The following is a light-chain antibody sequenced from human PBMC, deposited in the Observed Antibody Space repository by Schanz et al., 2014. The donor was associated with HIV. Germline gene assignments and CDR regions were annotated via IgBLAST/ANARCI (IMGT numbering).Light chain of an antibody. CDR2: EAS. CDR1: QSISGW. J-gene: IGKJ2*03. CDR3: LQYNDYAYS. Sequence: DIQMTQSPSTLSASVGDRITITCRASQSISGWLAWYQQKPGEAPNLLISEASTLKSGVPSRFSGSGSGTXFTLTISSLXPXXXXXXYCLQYNDYAYSFGQGTKLEIK. V-gene: IGKV1-5*03.